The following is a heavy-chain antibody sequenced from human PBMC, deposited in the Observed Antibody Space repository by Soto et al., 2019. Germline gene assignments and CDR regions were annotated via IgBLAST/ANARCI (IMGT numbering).Heavy chain of an antibody. CDR3: ARDKDCTATNYYGFDP. D-gene: IGHD2-8*02. J-gene: IGHJ5*02. V-gene: IGHV3-53*01. Sequence: AGGSLRLSCAAYGFPVSSNYMSWVRQAPGRGLEWVSVLSSAGSPYYADSVRGRFTISRDNSKNTLYLQMNSLRAEDTAVYYCARDKDCTATNYYGFDPWGPGTLVTVCS. CDR2: LSSAGSP. CDR1: GFPVSSNY.